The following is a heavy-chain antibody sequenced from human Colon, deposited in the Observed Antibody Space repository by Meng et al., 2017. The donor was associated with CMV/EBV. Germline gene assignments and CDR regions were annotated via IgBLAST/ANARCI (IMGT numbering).Heavy chain of an antibody. J-gene: IGHJ6*02. D-gene: IGHD3-3*01. V-gene: IGHV3-66*02. CDR3: GRNSRLLGGNDV. CDR1: GFTVSTSH. CDR2: IYSGGPT. Sequence: GGSLRLSCAASGFTVSTSHMSWVRQAPGKGLEWVALIYSGGPTVHADSVKGRFTISRDNSKNILFLQMDSLTSEDTAVYFCGRNSRLLGGNDVWGQGTKVTVSS.